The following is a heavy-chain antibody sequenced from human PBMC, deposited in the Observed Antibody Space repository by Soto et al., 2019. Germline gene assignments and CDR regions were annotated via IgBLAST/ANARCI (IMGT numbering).Heavy chain of an antibody. Sequence: QVQLVQSGAEVKKPRSSAKVSCKASGGTFSSYAISWVRQAPGQGLEWRGGIIAILGKANYAEKFQGRVTITADESTSTAYMEMSSLRSEDTAVYYGARERGGAIIVGVTGTFDVWGQGTLGTVSS. CDR3: ARERGGAIIVGVTGTFDV. J-gene: IGHJ3*01. CDR1: GGTFSSYA. V-gene: IGHV1-69*01. D-gene: IGHD3-22*01. CDR2: IIAILGKA.